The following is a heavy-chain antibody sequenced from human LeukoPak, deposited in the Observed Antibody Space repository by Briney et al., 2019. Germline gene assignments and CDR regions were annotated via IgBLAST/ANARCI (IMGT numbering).Heavy chain of an antibody. J-gene: IGHJ4*02. D-gene: IGHD1-26*01. CDR3: AKAFAFVGANFFDY. CDR2: IGDTT. V-gene: IGHV3-23*01. CDR1: GFTFSSYA. Sequence: GGSLRLSCATSGFTFSSYAMSWVRQAPGKGLEWVSAIGDTTYYADSVEGRFTISRDNSKNTLYLQMNSLRAEDAAIYYCAKAFAFVGANFFDYWGQGTLVTVSS.